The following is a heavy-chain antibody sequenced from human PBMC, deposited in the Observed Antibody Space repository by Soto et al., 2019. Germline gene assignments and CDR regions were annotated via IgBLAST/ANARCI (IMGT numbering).Heavy chain of an antibody. CDR2: ISSSSSYI. CDR1: GFTFIDYS. V-gene: IGHV3-21*01. D-gene: IGHD4-17*01. Sequence: EVQLVESGGGLVKPGGSLRLSCAASGFTFIDYSMNWVRQAPGKGLEWVSSISSSSSYIYYADSVRGRFTISRDNCKNSLYLQMNSLRAEDTDVYYCARAMERGDYVVKNWYFDLWGRGTLVTVSS. CDR3: ARAMERGDYVVKNWYFDL. J-gene: IGHJ2*01.